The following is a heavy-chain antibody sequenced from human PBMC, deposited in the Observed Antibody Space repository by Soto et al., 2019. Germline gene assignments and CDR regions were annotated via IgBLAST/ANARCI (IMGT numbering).Heavy chain of an antibody. CDR3: ARGAYYYDSSGYPFDY. V-gene: IGHV1-69*13. Sequence: GASVKVSCKASGGTFSSYAISWVRQAPGQGLEWMGGIIPIFGTANYAQKFQGRVTITADESTSTAYMELSSLRSEDTAVYYCARGAYYYDSSGYPFDYWGQGTLVTSPQ. CDR2: IIPIFGTA. D-gene: IGHD3-22*01. CDR1: GGTFSSYA. J-gene: IGHJ4*02.